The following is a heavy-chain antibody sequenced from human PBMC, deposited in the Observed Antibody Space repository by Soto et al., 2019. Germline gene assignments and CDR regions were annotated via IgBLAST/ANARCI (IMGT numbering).Heavy chain of an antibody. J-gene: IGHJ5*01. CDR3: ATVLHDYGTNWVDS. V-gene: IGHV4-30-4*02. D-gene: IGHD4-17*01. Sequence: PSETLSLTCSVSGGFISSDKYYWSWIRQSPGKGLEWIGFIYHTGTTHYNPSVKSRVNILLDKSKDQFSLELTSVTAADTAIYYCATVLHDYGTNWVDSWGQGILVTV. CDR2: IYHTGTT. CDR1: GGFISSDKYY.